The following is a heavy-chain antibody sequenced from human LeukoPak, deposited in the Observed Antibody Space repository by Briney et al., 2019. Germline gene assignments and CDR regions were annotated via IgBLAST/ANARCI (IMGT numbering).Heavy chain of an antibody. J-gene: IGHJ6*04. V-gene: IGHV3-48*03. Sequence: PGGSLRLSCAASGFTFSSYEMNWVRQAPGKGLELVSYISSSGSTIYYADSVKGRFTISRDNAKNSLYLQMNILRAEDTAVYYWAELGITMIGGVWGKGTTVTISS. CDR3: AELGITMIGGV. D-gene: IGHD3-10*02. CDR2: ISSSGSTI. CDR1: GFTFSSYE.